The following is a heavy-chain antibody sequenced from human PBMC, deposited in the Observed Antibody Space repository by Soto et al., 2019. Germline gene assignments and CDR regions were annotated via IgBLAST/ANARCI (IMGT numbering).Heavy chain of an antibody. CDR3: ARHDDDFWSQLVSFDP. V-gene: IGHV4-59*08. D-gene: IGHD3-3*01. J-gene: IGHJ5*02. CDR2: ISYSGSS. Sequence: SETLSLTCTVSGGSISRYYWSWMRQPPGRRLEWIGYISYSGSSNYNPSLKSRVTISVDTSKNQFSLNLSSVTAADTAVYYCARHDDDFWSQLVSFDPWGQGTLVTVSS. CDR1: GGSISRYY.